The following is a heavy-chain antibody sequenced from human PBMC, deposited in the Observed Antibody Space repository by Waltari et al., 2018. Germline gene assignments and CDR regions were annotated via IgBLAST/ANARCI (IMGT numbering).Heavy chain of an antibody. CDR3: TDGDF. D-gene: IGHD3-10*01. V-gene: IGHV3-73*01. CDR2: IKSKANNYAT. J-gene: IGHJ4*02. Sequence: EVQLVESGGGFVQPGGSLKVSCAASGFTFSGSAMHWVRQASGKGLEWVGRIKSKANNYATAYAASVKGRFTMSRDDSENTAHLQMNSLKIEDTAVYYCTDGDFWGQGTLVTVSS. CDR1: GFTFSGSA.